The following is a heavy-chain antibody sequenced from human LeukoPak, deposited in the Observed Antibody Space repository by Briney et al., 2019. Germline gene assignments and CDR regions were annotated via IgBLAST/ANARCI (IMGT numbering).Heavy chain of an antibody. Sequence: PGESLRLSCVASGFTFTNYAMSWVRQAPGKGLEWVSAITGSDGTSHYADSVKSRFTISRDNSKNTLYLQVNSLRAEDTAVYYCAKWGDYDILTGYYVPDYWGQGTLVTVSS. J-gene: IGHJ4*02. V-gene: IGHV3-23*01. D-gene: IGHD3-9*01. CDR2: ITGSDGTS. CDR1: GFTFTNYA. CDR3: AKWGDYDILTGYYVPDY.